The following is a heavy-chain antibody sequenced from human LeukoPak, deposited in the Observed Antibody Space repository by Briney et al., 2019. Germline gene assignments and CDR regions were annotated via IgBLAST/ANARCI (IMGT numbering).Heavy chain of an antibody. D-gene: IGHD2-15*01. Sequence: GGSLRLSCAASGLTFSSYSMNWVRQAPGKGLEWVSTISSSSSYTYYADSVKGRFTLSRDNAKNTLYLQMNSLRAEDTAVYYCARGVLSRGSCYVHYWGQGTLVTVSS. V-gene: IGHV3-21*01. CDR1: GLTFSSYS. J-gene: IGHJ4*02. CDR3: ARGVLSRGSCYVHY. CDR2: ISSSSSYT.